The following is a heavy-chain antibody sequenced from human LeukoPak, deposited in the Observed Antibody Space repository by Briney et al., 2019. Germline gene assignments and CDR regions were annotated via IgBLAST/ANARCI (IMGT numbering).Heavy chain of an antibody. CDR1: GGSFSGYY. CDR3: ARDLVGYYYDRMGEPKDY. D-gene: IGHD3-22*01. V-gene: IGHV4-34*01. J-gene: IGHJ4*02. Sequence: PSETLSLTCAVYGGSFSGYYWSWIRQPPGKGLEWIGEINHSGSTNYNPSLKSRVTISVDTSKNQFSLKLSSVTAEDTAVYYCARDLVGYYYDRMGEPKDYWGQGTLVTVSS. CDR2: INHSGST.